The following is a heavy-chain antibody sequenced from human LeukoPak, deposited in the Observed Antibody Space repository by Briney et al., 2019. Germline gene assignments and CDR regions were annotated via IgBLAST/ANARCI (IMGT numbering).Heavy chain of an antibody. CDR2: INHSGST. D-gene: IGHD1-26*01. CDR1: GGSFSGYY. CDR3: ARGGYYPFFDY. V-gene: IGHV4-34*01. J-gene: IGHJ4*02. Sequence: SETLSLTCAVYGGSFSGYYWSWIRQPPGKGLEWIGEINHSGSTNYNPSLKSRVTISVDTSKNQFSLKLSSVTAADTAVYYCARGGYYPFFDYWGQGTLVTVSS.